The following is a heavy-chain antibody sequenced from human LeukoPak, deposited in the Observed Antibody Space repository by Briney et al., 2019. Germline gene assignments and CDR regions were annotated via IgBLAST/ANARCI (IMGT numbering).Heavy chain of an antibody. CDR2: IYHSGST. V-gene: IGHV4-38-2*02. Sequence: PSETLSLTCTVSGYSISSGYYWGWIRQPPGKGLEWIGSIYHSGSTYYNPSLKSRVTISVDTSKNQFSLKLSSVTAADTAVYYCARGAASWVPSGVAYYYDSSGQFDYWGQGTLVTVSS. CDR3: ARGAASWVPSGVAYYYDSSGQFDY. J-gene: IGHJ4*02. D-gene: IGHD3-22*01. CDR1: GYSISSGYY.